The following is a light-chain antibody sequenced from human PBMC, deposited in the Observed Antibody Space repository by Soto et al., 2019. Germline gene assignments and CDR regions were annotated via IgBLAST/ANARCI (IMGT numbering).Light chain of an antibody. J-gene: IGLJ2*01. CDR1: SSNIGAGYD. V-gene: IGLV1-40*01. CDR3: ESYDNSLSGSVI. Sequence: QSVLTQPPSVSGAPGQRVTIYCIGSSSNIGAGYDVHWYQQVPGTAPKLLMYGNTNRPSGVPDRFSGSKSGTSASLAITGLQAEDEADYYCESYDNSLSGSVIFGGGTKLTVL. CDR2: GNT.